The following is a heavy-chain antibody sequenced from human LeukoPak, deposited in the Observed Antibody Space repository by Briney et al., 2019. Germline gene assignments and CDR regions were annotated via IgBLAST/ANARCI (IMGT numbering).Heavy chain of an antibody. CDR2: ISYDGSNK. Sequence: GGSLRLSCAASGFTFGTFWMSWVRQAPGKGLEWVAVISYDGSNKYYADSVKGRFTISRDNSKNTLYLQMNSLRAEDTAVYYCARVLYSGSYFDYWGQGTLVTVSS. CDR3: ARVLYSGSYFDY. V-gene: IGHV3-30-3*01. D-gene: IGHD1-26*01. J-gene: IGHJ4*02. CDR1: GFTFGTFW.